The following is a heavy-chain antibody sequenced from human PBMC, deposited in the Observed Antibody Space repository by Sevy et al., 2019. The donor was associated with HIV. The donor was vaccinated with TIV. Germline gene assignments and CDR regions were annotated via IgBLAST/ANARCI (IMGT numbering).Heavy chain of an antibody. V-gene: IGHV2-5*02. D-gene: IGHD3-3*02. J-gene: IGHJ4*02. CDR1: GFSLSTSGVG. CDR3: AHKSFFEAVAGHFDH. CDR2: IYWDDDK. Sequence: SGPTLVKPTQTLTLTCTFSGFSLSTSGVGVGWIRQPPGKALEWLAHIYWDDDKRYSPSLKSRLTITKDTSKNQVVLTMTNMDPVDTATYYCAHKSFFEAVAGHFDHWGQGTLVTVSS.